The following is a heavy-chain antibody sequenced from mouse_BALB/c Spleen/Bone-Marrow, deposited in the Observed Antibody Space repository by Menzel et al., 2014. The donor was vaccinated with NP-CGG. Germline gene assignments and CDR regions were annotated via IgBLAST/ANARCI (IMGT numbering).Heavy chain of an antibody. CDR1: GFTFSSYT. D-gene: IGHD2-14*01. J-gene: IGHJ3*01. CDR3: TRSYYRYDEEAWFAY. CDR2: ISSGGSYT. V-gene: IGHV5-6-4*01. Sequence: EVMLVESGGGLVKRGGSLKLSCAASGFTFSSYTMSWVRQTPEKRLEWVATISSGGSYTYYPDSVKGRFTISRDNAKNTLYLQMSSLKSEDTAMYYCTRSYYRYDEEAWFAYWGQGTLVTVSA.